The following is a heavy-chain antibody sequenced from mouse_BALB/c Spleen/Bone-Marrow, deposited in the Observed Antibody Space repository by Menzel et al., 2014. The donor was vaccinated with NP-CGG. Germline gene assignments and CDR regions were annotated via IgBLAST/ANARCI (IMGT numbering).Heavy chain of an antibody. CDR1: GFSLTSYG. Sequence: VQLVESGPGLVAPSQSLSITCTVSGFSLTSYGVHWVRQPPGEGLGWLGVIWAGGSTNYNSALMSRLNISKDNSKSQVFLKMNSLQTDDTAMYYCARTLRWYFDVWGAGTAVTVSS. CDR2: IWAGGST. J-gene: IGHJ1*01. CDR3: ARTLRWYFDV. V-gene: IGHV2-9*02.